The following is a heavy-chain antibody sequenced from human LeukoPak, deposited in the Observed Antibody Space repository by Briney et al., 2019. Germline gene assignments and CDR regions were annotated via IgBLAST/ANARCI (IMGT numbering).Heavy chain of an antibody. V-gene: IGHV3-7*01. CDR2: IKEDGSEK. CDR1: GVTFSSYW. Sequence: PGGSLRLSCAASGVTFSSYWMSWVREAPGKGLEWVANIKEDGSEKYYVDSVKGRFTISRDNAKNSLYLQMNSLRAEDTAVYYCARGRFNYDSTGYSSFYYWGQGTLVTVPS. D-gene: IGHD3-22*01. CDR3: ARGRFNYDSTGYSSFYY. J-gene: IGHJ4*02.